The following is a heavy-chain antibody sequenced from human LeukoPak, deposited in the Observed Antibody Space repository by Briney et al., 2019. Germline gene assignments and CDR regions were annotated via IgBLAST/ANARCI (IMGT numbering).Heavy chain of an antibody. J-gene: IGHJ5*02. CDR3: ARVDAYCGGDCYYWFDP. CDR2: ISAYNGNT. D-gene: IGHD2-21*01. CDR1: GYTFTSYG. V-gene: IGHV1-18*01. Sequence: ASVKVSCXASGYTFTSYGISWVRQAPGQGLEWMGWISAYNGNTNYAQKLQGRVTMTTDTSTSTAYMELSSLRSEDTAVYYCARVDAYCGGDCYYWFDPWGQRTLVTVSS.